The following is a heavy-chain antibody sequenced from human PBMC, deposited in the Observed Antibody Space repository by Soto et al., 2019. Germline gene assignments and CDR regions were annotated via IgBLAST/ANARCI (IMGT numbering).Heavy chain of an antibody. D-gene: IGHD1-7*01. CDR1: GGSISSYY. V-gene: IGHV4-59*01. Sequence: SETLSLTCTVFGGSISSYYWSWIRQPPGKGLEWIGYIYYSGSTNYNPSLKSRVTISVDTSKNQFSLKLSSVTAADTAVYYCARSMNYDAFDIWGQGTMVTVSS. CDR2: IYYSGST. J-gene: IGHJ3*02. CDR3: ARSMNYDAFDI.